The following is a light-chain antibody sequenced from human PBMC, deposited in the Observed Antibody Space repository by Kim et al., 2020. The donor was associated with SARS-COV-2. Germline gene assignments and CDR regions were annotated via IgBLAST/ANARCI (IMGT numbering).Light chain of an antibody. J-gene: IGKJ2*01. Sequence: VSPGESAPLSCRASQSVSSNLAWYQQKPGQAPRLLIHSASTRDTDIPSRFSGTGSGTEFTLTITSLRSEDFAVYYCQQYHDWPVYTFGQGTKLEI. CDR2: SAS. V-gene: IGKV3-15*01. CDR1: QSVSSN. CDR3: QQYHDWPVYT.